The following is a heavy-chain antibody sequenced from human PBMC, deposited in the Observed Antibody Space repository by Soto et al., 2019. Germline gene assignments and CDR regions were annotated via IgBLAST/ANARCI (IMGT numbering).Heavy chain of an antibody. CDR3: AVVLRYFDWLLSDAFDI. J-gene: IGHJ3*02. D-gene: IGHD3-9*01. V-gene: IGHV4-39*01. CDR1: GGSISSSSYY. Sequence: QLQLQESGPGLVKPSETLSLTCTVSGGSISSSSYYWGWIRQPPGKGLEWIGSIYYSGSTYYNPSLQSRVTISVDTSKNQFSLKLSSVTAADTAVYYCAVVLRYFDWLLSDAFDIWGQGTMVTVSS. CDR2: IYYSGST.